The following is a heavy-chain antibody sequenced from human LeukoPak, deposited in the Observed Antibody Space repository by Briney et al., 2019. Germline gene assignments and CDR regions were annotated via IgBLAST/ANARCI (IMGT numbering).Heavy chain of an antibody. J-gene: IGHJ4*02. D-gene: IGHD6-19*01. CDR3: VYSSGWYYFDY. Sequence: SETLSLTCTVSGGSVSSGSYYWSWIRQPPGKGLEWIGYIYYSGSTNYNPSLKSRVTISVDTSKNQFSLKLSSVTAADTAVYYCVYSSGWYYFDYWGQGTLVTVPS. V-gene: IGHV4-61*01. CDR1: GGSVSSGSYY. CDR2: IYYSGST.